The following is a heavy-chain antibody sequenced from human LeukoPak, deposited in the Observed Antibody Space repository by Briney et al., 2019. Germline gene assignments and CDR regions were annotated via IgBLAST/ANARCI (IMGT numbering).Heavy chain of an antibody. Sequence: PGGSLRLSRAASGFTFGAYAMDWVRQAPGKGLEWVAVISDDGSQKYYADSVKGRFTISRDNSEKTVFLHMNSLRTEDTAVYYCAKERFGTGYSYYYYKGMDVWGLGTTVTVSS. CDR1: GFTFGAYA. J-gene: IGHJ6*02. CDR2: ISDDGSQK. CDR3: AKERFGTGYSYYYYKGMDV. D-gene: IGHD3/OR15-3a*01. V-gene: IGHV3-30*18.